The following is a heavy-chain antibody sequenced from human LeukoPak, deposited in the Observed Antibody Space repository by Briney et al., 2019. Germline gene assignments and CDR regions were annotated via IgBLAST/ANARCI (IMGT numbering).Heavy chain of an antibody. V-gene: IGHV4-38-2*02. D-gene: IGHD3-22*01. J-gene: IGHJ4*02. CDR2: IYHSGST. CDR3: ARIFSGYILDY. Sequence: SETLSLTCTVSGGSIRSYYWGWIRQPPGKGLEWIGSIYHSGSTYYNPSLKSRVTISVDTSKNQFSLKLSSVTAADTAVYYCARIFSGYILDYWGQGTLVTVSS. CDR1: GGSIRSYY.